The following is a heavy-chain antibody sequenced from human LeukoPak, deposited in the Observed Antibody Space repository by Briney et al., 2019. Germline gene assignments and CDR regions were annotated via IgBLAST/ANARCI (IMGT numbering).Heavy chain of an antibody. CDR1: GGSFRYYD. V-gene: IGHV1-69*05. Sequence: SVKVSCKPSGGSFRYYDISWVRQAPGQGLEWMGRSIPLYATTKYAQRFQGRVTIITDASATTAYMALSRLTSDDTALYYCARDRMATPLLGPIDVWGQGTTVTVSS. D-gene: IGHD5-24*01. CDR3: ARDRMATPLLGPIDV. J-gene: IGHJ6*02. CDR2: SIPLYATT.